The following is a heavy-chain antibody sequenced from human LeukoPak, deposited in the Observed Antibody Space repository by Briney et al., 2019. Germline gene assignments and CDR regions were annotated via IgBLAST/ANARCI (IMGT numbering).Heavy chain of an antibody. CDR1: GFTVSSNY. V-gene: IGHV3-66*01. CDR3: ATSVPAATYYYYYGMDV. Sequence: GGSLRLSCAASGFTVSSNYMSWVRQAPGKGLEWVSVIYSGGSTYYADSVKGRFTISRDNSKNTLYLQMNSLRAEDTAVYYCATSVPAATYYYYYGMDVWGQGTTVTVSS. J-gene: IGHJ6*02. D-gene: IGHD2-2*01. CDR2: IYSGGST.